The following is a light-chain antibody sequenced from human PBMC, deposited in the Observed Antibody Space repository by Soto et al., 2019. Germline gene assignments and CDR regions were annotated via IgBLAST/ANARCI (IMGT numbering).Light chain of an antibody. CDR3: QHFDNLPFT. Sequence: DIQMTQSPSSLSASVGDRVTITCRASQGIRNDLGWYQQKPGKAPKRLIYAASSLETGVPSRFSGSGSGTDFTFTISSLQPEDVATYYCQHFDNLPFTFGPGTKVDIK. V-gene: IGKV1-33*01. CDR1: QGIRND. J-gene: IGKJ3*01. CDR2: AAS.